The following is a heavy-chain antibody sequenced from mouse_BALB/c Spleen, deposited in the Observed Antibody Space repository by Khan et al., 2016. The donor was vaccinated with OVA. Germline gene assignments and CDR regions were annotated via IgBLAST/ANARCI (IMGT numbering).Heavy chain of an antibody. CDR1: GYTFTNYW. V-gene: IGHV1-63*02. Sequence: QVQLQQSGAELVRPGTSVKISCKASGYTFTNYWLGWVKQRPGHGLEWIGDFYPGGGFINYNENFKGKATLTAGTSSSTAYIQLSSLTSEDSAVYFCTRWATWYFDVWGAGTTVTVSS. J-gene: IGHJ1*01. D-gene: IGHD3-1*01. CDR3: TRWATWYFDV. CDR2: FYPGGGFI.